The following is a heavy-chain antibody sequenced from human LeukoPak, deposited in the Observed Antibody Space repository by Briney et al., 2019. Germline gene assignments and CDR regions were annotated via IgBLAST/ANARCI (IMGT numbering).Heavy chain of an antibody. Sequence: GASVKVSCKASVYTFTGYYMHWVRQAPGQGLEWMGWINPNSGGTNYAQKFQGRVTMTRDMSTSTVYMEVSSLRSEDTAVYYCARAYYYGSGSYFGVRTTFDYWGQGTLVTVSS. CDR3: ARAYYYGSGSYFGVRTTFDY. J-gene: IGHJ4*02. CDR2: INPNSGGT. D-gene: IGHD3-10*01. CDR1: VYTFTGYY. V-gene: IGHV1-2*02.